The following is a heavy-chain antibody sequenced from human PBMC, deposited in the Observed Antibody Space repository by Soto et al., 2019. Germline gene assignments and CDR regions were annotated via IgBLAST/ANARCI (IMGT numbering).Heavy chain of an antibody. D-gene: IGHD3-22*01. CDR2: ISPNTGTI. CDR3: ARGAYYYDSSGLSY. J-gene: IGHJ4*02. V-gene: IGHV3-48*01. CDR1: GFTFSSYS. Sequence: EVQLVESGGGLVQPGGSLRLSCAASGFTFSSYSMNWVRQAPGKGLEWVSYISPNTGTIYYADSVKGRFTISRDNAKNSLYLQMNSLRAEDTAVYYCARGAYYYDSSGLSYWGQGTLVTVSS.